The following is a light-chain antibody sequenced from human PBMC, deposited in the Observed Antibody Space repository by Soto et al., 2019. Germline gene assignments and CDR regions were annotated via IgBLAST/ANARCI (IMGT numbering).Light chain of an antibody. CDR3: GTWDGSLSVVL. V-gene: IGLV1-51*01. CDR1: SANIGTNY. CDR2: DSD. J-gene: IGLJ2*01. Sequence: QSVLTQPPSVSAAPGQKVTNSCSGSSANIGTNYVSWYQQFPGTAPKLVIYDSDRRPSEIPDRFSGSKSGTSATLDITGLQTGDEADYYCGTWDGSLSVVLFGGGTKLTVL.